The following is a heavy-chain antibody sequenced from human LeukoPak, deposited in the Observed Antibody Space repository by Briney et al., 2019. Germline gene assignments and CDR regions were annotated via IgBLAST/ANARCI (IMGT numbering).Heavy chain of an antibody. Sequence: SSETLSLTCAVYGGSFSGYYWSWIRQPPGKGLEWIGEINHSGSTNYNPSLKSRVTISVDTSKNQFSLKLSSVTAADTAVYYCARGKGYDFWSGYSLLYYFDYWGQGTLVTVSS. J-gene: IGHJ4*02. CDR3: ARGKGYDFWSGYSLLYYFDY. CDR1: GGSFSGYY. V-gene: IGHV4-34*01. D-gene: IGHD3-3*01. CDR2: INHSGST.